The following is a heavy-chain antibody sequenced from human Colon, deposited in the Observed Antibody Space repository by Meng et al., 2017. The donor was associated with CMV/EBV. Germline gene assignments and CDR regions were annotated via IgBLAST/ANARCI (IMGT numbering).Heavy chain of an antibody. Sequence: GSLRLSCTVSGGSISSSSYYWGWIRQPPGKGLEWIGSIYYSGSTYYNPSLKSRVTISVDTSKNQFSLKLSSVTAADTAVYYCASSIAAADPYGMDVWGQGTTVTVSS. CDR1: GGSISSSSYY. V-gene: IGHV4-39*07. D-gene: IGHD6-13*01. J-gene: IGHJ6*02. CDR3: ASSIAAADPYGMDV. CDR2: IYYSGST.